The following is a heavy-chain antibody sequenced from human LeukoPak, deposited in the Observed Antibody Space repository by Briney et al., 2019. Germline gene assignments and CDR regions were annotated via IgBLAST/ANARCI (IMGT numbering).Heavy chain of an antibody. CDR1: GYTFPTYG. J-gene: IGHJ4*02. D-gene: IGHD1-20*01. CDR2: ISGYNGNR. CDR3: ARDGRYNLNYADY. V-gene: IGHV1-18*01. Sequence: SVKVSCQASGYTFPTYGISWVRQAPGQGLEWMGWISGYNGNRNNAQKLQGRVTMTNDTTTSTAYMELRSLRSDDTAVYYCARDGRYNLNYADYWGQGTLVTVSS.